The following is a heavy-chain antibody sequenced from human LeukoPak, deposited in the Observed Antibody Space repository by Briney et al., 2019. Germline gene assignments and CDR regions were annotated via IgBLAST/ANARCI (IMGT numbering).Heavy chain of an antibody. CDR2: ISSGSTYI. V-gene: IGHV3-21*01. CDR1: GFTFVSYT. J-gene: IGHJ4*02. Sequence: GGSLRLSCAASGFTFVSYTMNWVRQAPGKGLEWVSSISSGSTYILYADSLKGRFTISRDSAKTSLFLHSLRAEDTAVYYCARGPSGDRAVALGYFDYWGQGIRVTVSS. D-gene: IGHD6-19*01. CDR3: ARGPSGDRAVALGYFDY.